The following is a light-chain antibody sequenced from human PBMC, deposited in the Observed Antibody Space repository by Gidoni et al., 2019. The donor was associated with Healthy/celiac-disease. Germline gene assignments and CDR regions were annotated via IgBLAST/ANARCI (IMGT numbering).Light chain of an antibody. CDR3: QQSYG. CDR2: AAS. Sequence: DLQMTQPPSSLSASVGDRVTIPCRASQSISSYLNWYQQKPGKAPKLLIYAASSLQSGVPSRFSGSGSGTEFTLTISSLQPEDFATYYCQQSYGFGQGTKLEIK. J-gene: IGKJ2*01. V-gene: IGKV1-39*01. CDR1: QSISSY.